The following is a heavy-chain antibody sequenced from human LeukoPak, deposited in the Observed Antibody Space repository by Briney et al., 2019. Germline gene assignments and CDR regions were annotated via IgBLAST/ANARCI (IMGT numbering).Heavy chain of an antibody. CDR3: ARDGCSSSRCREYYFDY. D-gene: IGHD2-2*01. V-gene: IGHV4-61*08. Sequence: SETLSLTCAVSGASISGSGYYLGWIRQPPGKGLEWIGFIYYNGSTNYNPSLKSRVTISVDTSKNQFSLKLSSVTAADTAVYYCARDGCSSSRCREYYFDYWGQGTLVTVSS. CDR1: GASISGSGYY. J-gene: IGHJ4*01. CDR2: IYYNGST.